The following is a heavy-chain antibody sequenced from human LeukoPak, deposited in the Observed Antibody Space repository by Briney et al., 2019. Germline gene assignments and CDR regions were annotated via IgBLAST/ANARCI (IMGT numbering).Heavy chain of an antibody. Sequence: GTLYLTCAVYGGSFSGFYRSWVRQAPGKGLEWVSAISGSGGSTYYADSVKGRFTISRDNSKNTLYLQMNSLRAEDTAVYYCAKSRSSDTAMAFDYWGQGTLVTVSS. CDR3: AKSRSSDTAMAFDY. CDR1: GGSFSGFY. D-gene: IGHD5-18*01. V-gene: IGHV3-23*01. J-gene: IGHJ4*02. CDR2: ISGSGGST.